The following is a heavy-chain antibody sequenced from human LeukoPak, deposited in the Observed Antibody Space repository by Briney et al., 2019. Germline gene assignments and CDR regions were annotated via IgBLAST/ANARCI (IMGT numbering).Heavy chain of an antibody. CDR3: AGGIAAAGRSSFAY. V-gene: IGHV1-69*05. CDR2: IIPIFCTA. J-gene: IGHJ4*02. D-gene: IGHD6-13*01. CDR1: GGTFSSYA. Sequence: EASVKVSCKASGGTFSSYAISWVRQAPGQGLEWMGGIIPIFCTANYAHKLQGRVTITTAESTRTTYMELRRPVCEATAVYYCAGGIAAAGRSSFAYWGEGSLLTVYS.